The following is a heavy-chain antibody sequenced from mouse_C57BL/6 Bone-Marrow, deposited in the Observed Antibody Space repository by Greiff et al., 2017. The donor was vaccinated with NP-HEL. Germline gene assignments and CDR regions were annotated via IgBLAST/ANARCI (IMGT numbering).Heavy chain of an antibody. V-gene: IGHV1-81*01. D-gene: IGHD4-1*01. CDR1: GYTFTSYG. Sequence: QVQLQQSGAELARPGASVQLSCKASGYTFTSYGISWVKQRTGQGLEWIGEIYPRSGNTYYNEKFKGKATLTADKSSSTAYMQLRSLTSEDSAVYFCAANWEKYYAIDYWGQGTSVTVSS. CDR3: AANWEKYYAIDY. CDR2: IYPRSGNT. J-gene: IGHJ4*01.